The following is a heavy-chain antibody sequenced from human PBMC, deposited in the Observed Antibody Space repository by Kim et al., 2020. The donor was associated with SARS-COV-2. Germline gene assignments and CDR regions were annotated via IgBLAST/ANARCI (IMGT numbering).Heavy chain of an antibody. J-gene: IGHJ3*02. CDR2: ISYDGSNK. V-gene: IGHV3-30*04. Sequence: GGSLRLSCAASGFTFSSYAMHWVRQAPGKGLEWVAVISYDGSNKYYADSVKGRFTISRDNSKNTLYLQMNSLRADDTAVYYCARASGSYFLDAFDIWGQGTMVTVSS. CDR1: GFTFSSYA. CDR3: ARASGSYFLDAFDI. D-gene: IGHD3-10*01.